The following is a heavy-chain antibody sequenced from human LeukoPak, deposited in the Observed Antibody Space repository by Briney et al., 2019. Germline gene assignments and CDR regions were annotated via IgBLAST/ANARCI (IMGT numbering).Heavy chain of an antibody. D-gene: IGHD1-26*01. CDR1: GGSISSYY. J-gene: IGHJ4*02. CDR3: ARAREGGSYLNFDY. CDR2: IYYSGRT. V-gene: IGHV4-59*01. Sequence: SETLSLTCTVSGGSISSYYWSWIRQPPGKGLEWIGYIYYSGRTNYNPSLKSRVTISVDTSKNQFSLKLSSVTAADTAVYYCARAREGGSYLNFDYWGQGTLVTVSS.